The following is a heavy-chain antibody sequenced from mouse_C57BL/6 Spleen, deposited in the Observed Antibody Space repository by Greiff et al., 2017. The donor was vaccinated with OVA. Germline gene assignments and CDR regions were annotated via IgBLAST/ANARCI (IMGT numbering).Heavy chain of an antibody. CDR1: GFNIKDYY. D-gene: IGHD1-1*01. Sequence: VQLKESGAELVKPGASVKLSCTASGFNIKDYYMHWVKQRTEQGLEWIGRIDPEDGETKYAPKFQGKATITADTSSNTAYLQLSSLTSEDTAVYYCARITTVVDYYFDYWGQGTTLTVSS. J-gene: IGHJ2*01. V-gene: IGHV14-2*01. CDR3: ARITTVVDYYFDY. CDR2: IDPEDGET.